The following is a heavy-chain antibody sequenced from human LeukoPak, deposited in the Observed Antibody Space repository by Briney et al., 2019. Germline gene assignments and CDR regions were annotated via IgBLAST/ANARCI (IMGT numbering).Heavy chain of an antibody. CDR3: AIDTRGYYEFDY. J-gene: IGHJ4*02. Sequence: SETLSLNCSVSGGAISNSYYYWGWIRQPPGKGLEWIGSFYYSGTTYYNPSLKSRVSVSVDTSKNHFSLSLSSVTDADTAVYYRAIDTRGYYEFDYWGQGILVTVSS. CDR2: FYYSGTT. V-gene: IGHV4-39*02. CDR1: GGAISNSYYY. D-gene: IGHD3-22*01.